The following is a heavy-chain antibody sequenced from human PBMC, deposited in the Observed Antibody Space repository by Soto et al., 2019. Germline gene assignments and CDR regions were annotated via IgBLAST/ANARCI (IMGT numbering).Heavy chain of an antibody. Sequence: QVQLQESGPGLVKPSQTLSLTCTVSGGSISSGGYYWSWIRQHPGKGLEWIGYIYYSGSTYYNPSLKSRVTISVDTSKKQFSLKLSSVTAADTAVYYCARDIFTPDDTRGMDVWGQGSTVTVSS. J-gene: IGHJ6*02. D-gene: IGHD3-3*01. CDR1: GGSISSGGYY. CDR3: ARDIFTPDDTRGMDV. V-gene: IGHV4-31*03. CDR2: IYYSGST.